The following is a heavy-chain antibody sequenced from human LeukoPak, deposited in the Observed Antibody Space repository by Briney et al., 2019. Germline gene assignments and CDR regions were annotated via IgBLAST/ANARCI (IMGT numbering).Heavy chain of an antibody. Sequence: PGRSLRLSCAASGFTFSSYAMHWVRQAPGKGLEWGAVISYDGSNKYYADSVKGRFTISRDNSKNTLYLQMNSLRAEDTAVYYCARDLSVVAANFDYWGQGTLVTVSS. D-gene: IGHD2-15*01. J-gene: IGHJ4*02. CDR1: GFTFSSYA. CDR2: ISYDGSNK. V-gene: IGHV3-30*04. CDR3: ARDLSVVAANFDY.